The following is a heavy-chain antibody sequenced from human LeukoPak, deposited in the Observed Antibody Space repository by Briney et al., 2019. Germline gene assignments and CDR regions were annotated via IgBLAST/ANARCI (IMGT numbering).Heavy chain of an antibody. CDR1: GYTFTSYA. CDR2: INTNTGNP. V-gene: IGHV7-4-1*02. J-gene: IGHJ4*02. Sequence: ASVKVSCKASGYTFTSYAMNWVRQAPGQGLEWMGWINTNTGNPTYAQGFTGRFVFSLDTSVSTAYLQISSLKAEDTAVYYCARDHHPYILTGYSTPGYWGQGTLVTVSS. CDR3: ARDHHPYILTGYSTPGY. D-gene: IGHD3-9*01.